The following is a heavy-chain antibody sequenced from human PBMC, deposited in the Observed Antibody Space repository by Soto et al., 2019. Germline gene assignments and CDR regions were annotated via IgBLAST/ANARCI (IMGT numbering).Heavy chain of an antibody. J-gene: IGHJ6*02. Sequence: QVQVVQSGAEVKKPGSSVKVSCKVSGGIFTNNAISWVRQAPGQGLEWLGGAIPLFDTAYYAQIFRGRLRSSAYGATTMAYMKLSGLTYADTAIYFCATGGHNDGYNFYHGMDVWGQGTTVTVS. CDR3: ATGGHNDGYNFYHGMDV. V-gene: IGHV1-69*01. D-gene: IGHD5-18*01. CDR1: GGIFTNNA. CDR2: AIPLFDTA.